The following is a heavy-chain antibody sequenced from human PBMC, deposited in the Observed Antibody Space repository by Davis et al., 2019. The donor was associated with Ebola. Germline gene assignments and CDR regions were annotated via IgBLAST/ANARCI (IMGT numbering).Heavy chain of an antibody. CDR3: ARGSSSVADY. CDR1: GDSISSRNW. D-gene: IGHD6-13*01. J-gene: IGHJ4*02. CDR2: IYYSVTT. Sequence: SETLSLTCAVSGDSISSRNWWRWVRQLPGKGLEWIGYIYYSVTTYYSPSLKSRLTISVDTSKNQLSLKLISVTAADTAVYYCARGSSSVADYWGQGTLVTVSS. V-gene: IGHV4-30-4*01.